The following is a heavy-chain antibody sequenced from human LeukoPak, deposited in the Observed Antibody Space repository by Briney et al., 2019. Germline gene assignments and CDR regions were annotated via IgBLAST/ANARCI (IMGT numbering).Heavy chain of an antibody. D-gene: IGHD3-10*01. J-gene: IGHJ4*02. CDR1: GFTFSSYG. CDR3: AKDRRLWLREGDY. Sequence: GGSLRLSCAASGFTFSSYGMHWVRQARGKGLEWVAFIRYDGSNKYYADSVKGRFTISRDNSKNTLYLQMNSLRAEDTAVYYCAKDRRLWLREGDYWGQGTLVTVSS. V-gene: IGHV3-30*02. CDR2: IRYDGSNK.